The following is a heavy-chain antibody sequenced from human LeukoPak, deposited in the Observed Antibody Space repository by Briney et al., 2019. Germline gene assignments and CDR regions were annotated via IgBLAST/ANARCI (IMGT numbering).Heavy chain of an antibody. CDR1: VLIFNIYP. D-gene: IGHD3-10*01. J-gene: IGHJ4*02. CDR2: IRGNGGST. CDR3: ARGGSDYYRFDH. Sequence: GVPLRLPCTAWVLIFNIYPVLGPPHAPGEAGEGVSAIRGNGGSTYDADSVKGRFTISRDNSKNTLYLQMNSLRDEDTAVYYCARGGSDYYRFDHWGQGTLVTVSS. V-gene: IGHV3-23*01.